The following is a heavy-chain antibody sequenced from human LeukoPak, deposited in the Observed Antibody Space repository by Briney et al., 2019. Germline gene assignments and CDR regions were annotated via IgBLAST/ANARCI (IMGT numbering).Heavy chain of an antibody. Sequence: GGSLRLSCAASGFTFSSYGMHWVRQAPGKGLEWVAFIRYDGSNKYCADSVKGRFTISRDNSKNTLYLQMNSLRAEDTAVYYCAKDSIAAAPGYYYYMDVWGKGTTVTVSS. V-gene: IGHV3-30*02. CDR3: AKDSIAAAPGYYYYMDV. CDR2: IRYDGSNK. D-gene: IGHD6-13*01. CDR1: GFTFSSYG. J-gene: IGHJ6*03.